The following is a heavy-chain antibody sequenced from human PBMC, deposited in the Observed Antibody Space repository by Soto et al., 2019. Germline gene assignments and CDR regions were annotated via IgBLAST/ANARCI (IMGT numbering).Heavy chain of an antibody. V-gene: IGHV3-7*01. CDR1: GFTFSNYW. D-gene: IGHD2-2*01. J-gene: IGHJ2*01. Sequence: EVQLVESGGGLVQPGGSLRLSCVASGFTFSNYWMNWVRQAPGEGLEWVATLKQDGSERYYVDSVKGRFTISRDNAKTSLYLHVDTLRVEDTALYYCARLSTTGWYFDLWGRGTLVAVSS. CDR2: LKQDGSER. CDR3: ARLSTTGWYFDL.